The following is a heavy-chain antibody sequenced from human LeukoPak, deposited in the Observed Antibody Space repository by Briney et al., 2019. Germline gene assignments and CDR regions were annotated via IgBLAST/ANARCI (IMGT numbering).Heavy chain of an antibody. V-gene: IGHV3-30*03. CDR2: ISYDGSNK. CDR3: ARGLPAYYYDSSGYYPDAFDI. CDR1: GFTFSSHG. Sequence: RSGGSLRLSCVASGFTFSSHGMNWVRQAPGKGLEWVAVISYDGSNKYYADSVKGRFTISRDNSKNTLYLQMNSLRAEDTAAYYCARGLPAYYYDSSGYYPDAFDIWGQGTMVTVSS. D-gene: IGHD3-22*01. J-gene: IGHJ3*02.